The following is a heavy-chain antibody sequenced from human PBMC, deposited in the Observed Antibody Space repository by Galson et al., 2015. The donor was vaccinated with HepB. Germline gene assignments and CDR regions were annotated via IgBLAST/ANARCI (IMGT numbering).Heavy chain of an antibody. Sequence: SVKVSCKASGGTFSSYGISWVRQAPGQGLEWMGGIIPSFNTTNHAQTFQGRVTITADESTTTAYMELSSLGFADTAVYYCARLSKFRCLADAFDIWGQGTMVTVSS. V-gene: IGHV1-69*01. J-gene: IGHJ3*02. CDR1: GGTFSSYG. D-gene: IGHD3-3*01. CDR2: IIPSFNTT. CDR3: ARLSKFRCLADAFDI.